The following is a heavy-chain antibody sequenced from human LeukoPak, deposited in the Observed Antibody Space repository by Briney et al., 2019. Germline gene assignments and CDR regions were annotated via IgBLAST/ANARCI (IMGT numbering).Heavy chain of an antibody. Sequence: GSSVKVSCKASGGTFSSYAIRWVRQAPGQGLEWMGGIIPIFGTANYAQKFQGRVTITADKSTSTAYMELSSLRSEDTAVYYCARALRYFDSSKPFDYWGQGTLVTVSS. CDR2: IIPIFGTA. J-gene: IGHJ4*02. V-gene: IGHV1-69*06. CDR3: ARALRYFDSSKPFDY. D-gene: IGHD3-9*01. CDR1: GGTFSSYA.